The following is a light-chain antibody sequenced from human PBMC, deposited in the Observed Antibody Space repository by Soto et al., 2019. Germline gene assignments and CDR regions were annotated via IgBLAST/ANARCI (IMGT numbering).Light chain of an antibody. CDR2: GAS. CDR3: QQYGSPPSRT. Sequence: EIVLTQSPGTLSLSPGERATLSCRASQSVSSSYLAWYQQKPGQAPRLLIYGASSRATGIPDRFSGSGSGTDFTLTISRLEPEDYAVYYCQQYGSPPSRTFGEGTKVEIK. CDR1: QSVSSSY. V-gene: IGKV3-20*01. J-gene: IGKJ1*01.